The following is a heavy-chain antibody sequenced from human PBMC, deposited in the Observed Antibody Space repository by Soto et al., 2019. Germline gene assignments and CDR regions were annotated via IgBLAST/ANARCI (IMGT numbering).Heavy chain of an antibody. CDR2: MNPNSGNT. J-gene: IGHJ6*02. V-gene: IGHV1-8*01. D-gene: IGHD4-4*01. Sequence: ASVKLSCKASGYTFTSYDINWVRQATGQGLEWMGWMNPNSGNTGYAQKFQGRVTMTRNTSISTAYMELSSLRSEDTAVYYCARDYSNPYYYYGMDVWGQGTTVTVSS. CDR3: ARDYSNPYYYYGMDV. CDR1: GYTFTSYD.